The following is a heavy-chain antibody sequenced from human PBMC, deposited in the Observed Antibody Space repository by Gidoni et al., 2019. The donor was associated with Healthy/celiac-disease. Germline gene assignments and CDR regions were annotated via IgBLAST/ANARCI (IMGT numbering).Heavy chain of an antibody. J-gene: IGHJ4*02. Sequence: QLQLQESGPGLVKPSETLSLTCTVSGGSISSSSYYWGWLRQPPGKGLEWIGSIYYSGSTYYNPSLKSRVTISVDTSKNQFSLKLSSVTAADTAVYYCAGSLTTGTPFYWGQGTLVTVSS. CDR2: IYYSGST. CDR3: AGSLTTGTPFY. CDR1: GGSISSSSYY. D-gene: IGHD3-10*01. V-gene: IGHV4-39*01.